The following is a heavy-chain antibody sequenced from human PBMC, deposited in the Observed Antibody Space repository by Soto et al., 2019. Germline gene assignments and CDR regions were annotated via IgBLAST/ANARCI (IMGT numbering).Heavy chain of an antibody. D-gene: IGHD5-12*01. V-gene: IGHV3-48*01. CDR1: GFTFSSYS. J-gene: IGHJ4*02. Sequence: EVQLVESGGGLVQPGGSLRLSCAASGFTFSSYSMNWVRQAPGKGLEWVSYISSSSSTIYYADSVKGRFTISRDNAKNSLYRQMNSLRAEDTAVYYCASQSSEWLLFASWGQGTLVTVSS. CDR3: ASQSSEWLLFAS. CDR2: ISSSSSTI.